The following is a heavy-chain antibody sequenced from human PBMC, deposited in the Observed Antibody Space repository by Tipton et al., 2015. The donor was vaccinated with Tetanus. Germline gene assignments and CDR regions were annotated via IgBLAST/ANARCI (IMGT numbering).Heavy chain of an antibody. J-gene: IGHJ4*02. CDR3: ARVGGRYYDILTGYYPCDY. D-gene: IGHD3-9*01. V-gene: IGHV1-18*01. CDR1: GYTFTSYG. Sequence: QSGPEVKKPGASVKVSCKASGYTFTSYGISWVRQAPGQGLEWMGWISAYNGNTNYAQKLQGRVTMTTDTSTSTAYMELRSLRSDDTAMYYCARVGGRYYDILTGYYPCDYWGQGTLVTVSS. CDR2: ISAYNGNT.